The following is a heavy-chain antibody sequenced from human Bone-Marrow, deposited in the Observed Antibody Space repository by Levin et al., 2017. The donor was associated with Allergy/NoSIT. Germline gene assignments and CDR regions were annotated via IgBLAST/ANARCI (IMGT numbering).Heavy chain of an antibody. CDR1: GFTFSSYG. Sequence: PGGSLRLSCAASGFTFSSYGMHWVRQAPGKGLEWVAVIWYDGSNKYYADSVKGRFTISRDNSKNTLYLQMNSLRAEDTAVYYCARADYGGTALDYWGQGTLVTVSS. CDR3: ARADYGGTALDY. V-gene: IGHV3-33*01. CDR2: IWYDGSNK. D-gene: IGHD4-23*01. J-gene: IGHJ4*02.